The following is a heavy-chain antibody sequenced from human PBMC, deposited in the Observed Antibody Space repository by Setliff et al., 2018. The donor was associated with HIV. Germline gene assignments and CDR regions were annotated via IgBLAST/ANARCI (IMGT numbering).Heavy chain of an antibody. Sequence: ASETLSLTCTVSGGSISSGGYYWNWIRQHPGKGLEWIGYIYYSGSTYYNPSLKSRVTISIDTSKNQFSLKLSSVTAADTAVYYCARGLVVVTDSDYDTNYYYYYYMDVWGKGTTVTVSS. V-gene: IGHV4-31*03. J-gene: IGHJ6*03. CDR2: IYYSGST. D-gene: IGHD5-12*01. CDR1: GGSISSGGYY. CDR3: ARGLVVVTDSDYDTNYYYYYYMDV.